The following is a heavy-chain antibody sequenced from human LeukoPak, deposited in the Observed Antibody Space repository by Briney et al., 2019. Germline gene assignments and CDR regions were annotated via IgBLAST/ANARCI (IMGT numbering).Heavy chain of an antibody. J-gene: IGHJ4*02. CDR3: AKTRITMIVVVHPFDY. CDR2: IRYDGSNK. Sequence: GGSLRLSCAASGFTFSSYGMHWVRQAPGKGLEWVAFIRYDGSNKYYADSVKGRFTISRDNSKNTLYLQVNSPRAEDTAVYYCAKTRITMIVVVHPFDYWGQGTLVTVSS. CDR1: GFTFSSYG. D-gene: IGHD3-22*01. V-gene: IGHV3-30*02.